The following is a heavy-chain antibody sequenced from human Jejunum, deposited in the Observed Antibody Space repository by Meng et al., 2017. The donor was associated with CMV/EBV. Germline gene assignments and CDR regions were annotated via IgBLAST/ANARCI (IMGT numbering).Heavy chain of an antibody. J-gene: IGHJ4*02. Sequence: VSGDSITGTYFSWIRQPPGKGLEWIGNVDYYGSTKYNPSRKSRVTISVAPARGQLSLKLGSVSAADTAVYYCARGWGTTSPWDYWGQGMLVTVSS. D-gene: IGHD3-16*01. CDR3: ARGWGTTSPWDY. CDR2: VDYYGST. CDR1: GDSITGTY. V-gene: IGHV4-59*01.